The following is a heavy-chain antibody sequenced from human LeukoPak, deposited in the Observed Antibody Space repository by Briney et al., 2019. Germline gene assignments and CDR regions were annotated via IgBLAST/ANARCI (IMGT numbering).Heavy chain of an antibody. CDR2: ISGSGGST. V-gene: IGHV3-23*01. CDR3: AKVPYTPIVGATTGHFDY. D-gene: IGHD1-26*01. Sequence: QPGGSLRLSCAASGFTFSSYAMSWVRQAPGKGLEWVPAISGSGGSTYYADSVKGRFTISRDNSKNTLYLQMNSLRAEDTAVYYCAKVPYTPIVGATTGHFDYWGQGTLVTVSS. CDR1: GFTFSSYA. J-gene: IGHJ4*02.